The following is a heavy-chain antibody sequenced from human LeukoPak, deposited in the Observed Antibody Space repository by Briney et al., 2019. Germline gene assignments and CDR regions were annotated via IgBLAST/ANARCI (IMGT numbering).Heavy chain of an antibody. Sequence: PGGSLRLSCAASGFTFSTYAMTWVRQAPGKGLDWVSVISNDGVSTYYADSVKGRFTISRDNSKNTLYLEMNSLRAEDTALYYCAKLSSVSSQDFDYWGQGTLVTVSS. V-gene: IGHV3-23*01. CDR2: ISNDGVST. J-gene: IGHJ4*02. CDR3: AKLSSVSSQDFDY. D-gene: IGHD2-2*01. CDR1: GFTFSTYA.